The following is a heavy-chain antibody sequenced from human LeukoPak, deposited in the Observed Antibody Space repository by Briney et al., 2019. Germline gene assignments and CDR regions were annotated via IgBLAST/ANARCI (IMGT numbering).Heavy chain of an antibody. V-gene: IGHV3-49*03. Sequence: GGSLRLSCTASGFTFGDYAMSWFRQAPGKGLEWVGFIRSKAYGGTTEYAASVKGRFTISRDDSKSIAYLQMNSLKTEDTAVYYCTRVRQVPMVVAATTSHAAFDIWGQGTLVSVSS. CDR2: IRSKAYGGTT. CDR3: TRVRQVPMVVAATTSHAAFDI. D-gene: IGHD2-15*01. J-gene: IGHJ3*02. CDR1: GFTFGDYA.